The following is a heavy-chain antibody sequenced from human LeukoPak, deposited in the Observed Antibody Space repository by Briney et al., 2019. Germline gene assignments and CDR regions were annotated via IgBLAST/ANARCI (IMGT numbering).Heavy chain of an antibody. CDR3: AKDRFVVVPAAIPPDY. Sequence: GGSLRLSCEASGFTFSSYVMSWVRQAPGKGLEWVSAISDGGGSTYYADSVKGRFTISRDNAKNSLYLQMNSLRAEDTAVYYCAKDRFVVVPAAIPPDYWGQGTLVTVSS. CDR2: ISDGGGST. CDR1: GFTFSSYV. D-gene: IGHD2-2*02. V-gene: IGHV3-23*01. J-gene: IGHJ4*02.